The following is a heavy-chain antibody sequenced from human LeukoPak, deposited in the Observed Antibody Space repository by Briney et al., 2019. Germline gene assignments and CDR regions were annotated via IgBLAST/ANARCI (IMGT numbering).Heavy chain of an antibody. V-gene: IGHV3-49*04. J-gene: IGHJ4*02. CDR3: TRAPHPRCSSSGCYLDY. CDR1: GFTFGDYA. CDR2: IQAKAYGGAT. Sequence: GRSLRLSCSTSGFTFGDYAMSWVRQAPGKGLEWVGFIQAKAYGGATKYAASVNGRFSISRDDSQSIANLQMNDLKTEDTAVYYCTRAPHPRCSSSGCYLDYWGQRTLVTVSS. D-gene: IGHD2-2*01.